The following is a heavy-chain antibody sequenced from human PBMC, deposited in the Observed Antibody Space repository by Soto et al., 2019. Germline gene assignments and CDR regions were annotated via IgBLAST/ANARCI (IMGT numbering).Heavy chain of an antibody. D-gene: IGHD2-15*01. CDR1: GCSISIYY. CDR2: IYYSGST. J-gene: IGHJ5*02. V-gene: IGHV4-59*08. Sequence: SETQSLTGTGCGCSISIYYFSCIRQPPGKGLEWIGYIYYSGSTNYNPSLKSRVTISVDTSKNQFSLKLSSVTAADTAVYYCARQLGYCSGGSCYWFDPWGQGTLVTVSS. CDR3: ARQLGYCSGGSCYWFDP.